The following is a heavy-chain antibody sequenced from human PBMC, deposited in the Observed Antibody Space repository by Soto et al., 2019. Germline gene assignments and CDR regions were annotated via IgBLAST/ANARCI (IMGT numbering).Heavy chain of an antibody. CDR2: ISGSGGST. J-gene: IGHJ3*02. CDR1: GFTFSSYA. D-gene: IGHD2-21*01. CDR3: AKALGRPDGDFSLGYAFDI. V-gene: IGHV3-23*01. Sequence: EVQLLESGGGLVQPGGSLRLSCAASGFTFSSYAMSWVRQAPGKGLEWVSAISGSGGSTYYADSVKGRFTISRDNSKNTLYLQMNSLRAEDTAVYYCAKALGRPDGDFSLGYAFDIWGQGTMVTVSS.